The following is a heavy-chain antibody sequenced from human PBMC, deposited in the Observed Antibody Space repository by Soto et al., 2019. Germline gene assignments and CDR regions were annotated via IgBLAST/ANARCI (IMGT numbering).Heavy chain of an antibody. CDR1: GGSTSSDNY. D-gene: IGHD3-16*01. V-gene: IGHV4-30-4*01. CDR3: AREGGESSDGLYYFDS. CDR2: IYFSGNT. Sequence: QVQLQESGPGLVKPSQTLSLTCTVSGGSTSSDNYWSWIRQPPGKGLEWIGHIYFSGNTGYNPSLKSRLSISIDTSKNQFSLKLCSVTAADTAVYFCAREGGESSDGLYYFDSWGQGSLVTVSS. J-gene: IGHJ4*02.